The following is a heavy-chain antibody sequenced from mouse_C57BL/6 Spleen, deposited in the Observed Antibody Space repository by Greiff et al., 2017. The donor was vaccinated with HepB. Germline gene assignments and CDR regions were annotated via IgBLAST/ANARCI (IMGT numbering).Heavy chain of an antibody. D-gene: IGHD2-3*01. CDR2: INPYNGGT. CDR3: ARLGDGYSLYYFDY. J-gene: IGHJ2*01. V-gene: IGHV1-19*01. CDR1: GYTFTDYY. Sequence: EVQLQESGPVLVKPGASVKMSCKASGYTFTDYYMNWVKQSHGKSLEWIGVINPYNGGTSYNQKFKGKATLTVDKSSSTAYMELNSLTSEDSAVYYCARLGDGYSLYYFDYWGQGTTLTVSS.